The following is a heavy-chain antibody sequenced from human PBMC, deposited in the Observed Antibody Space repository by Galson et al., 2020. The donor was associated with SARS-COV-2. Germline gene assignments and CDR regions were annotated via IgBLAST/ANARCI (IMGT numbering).Heavy chain of an antibody. CDR1: GGSISSSSYY. Sequence: ASETLSLTCTVSGGSISSSSYYWGWLRQPPGKGLEWIGSIYYSGTTYYNPSLKSRVTISVDTSKNQFSLKLSSVTAADTAVYYCARQAVLRDFDWLLEAPSIDYWGQGTLVTVSS. CDR2: IYYSGTT. V-gene: IGHV4-39*01. D-gene: IGHD3-9*01. J-gene: IGHJ4*02. CDR3: ARQAVLRDFDWLLEAPSIDY.